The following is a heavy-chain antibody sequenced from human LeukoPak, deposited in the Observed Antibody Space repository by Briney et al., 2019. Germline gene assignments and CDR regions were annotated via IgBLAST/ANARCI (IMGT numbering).Heavy chain of an antibody. CDR1: GFTFNTYS. J-gene: IGHJ6*02. CDR2: ISPTSTYI. V-gene: IGHV3-21*01. D-gene: IGHD4-23*01. Sequence: GGSLRLSCAASGFTFNTYSMNWVRQAPGKGLEWVSVISPTSTYIYYADSVRGRFTISRDNAKNSLYLQMNSLRAEDMAVYYYARHEPVVTLSSYYYGMDVWGQGTTVTVSS. CDR3: ARHEPVVTLSSYYYGMDV.